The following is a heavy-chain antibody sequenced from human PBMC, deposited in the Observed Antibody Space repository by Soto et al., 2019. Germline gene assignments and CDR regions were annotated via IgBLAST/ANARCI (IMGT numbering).Heavy chain of an antibody. CDR3: ARCVRDNWNNDAFDI. CDR2: IIPIFGTA. J-gene: IGHJ3*02. V-gene: IGHV1-69*13. CDR1: GVTFSSYA. D-gene: IGHD1-1*01. Sequence: ASVKVSCKASGVTFSSYAISWVRQAPGQGLEWMGGIIPIFGTANYAQKFQGRVTITADESTSTAYMELSGLRSGDTAVYYCARCVRDNWNNDAFDIWGQGTMVTVSS.